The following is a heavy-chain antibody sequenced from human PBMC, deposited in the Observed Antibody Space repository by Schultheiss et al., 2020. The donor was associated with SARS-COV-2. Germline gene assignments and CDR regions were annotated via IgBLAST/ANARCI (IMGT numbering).Heavy chain of an antibody. CDR3: ARDQGGGWYGDYFDY. J-gene: IGHJ4*02. D-gene: IGHD6-19*01. CDR1: GGSFSGYY. CDR2: IYYSGST. Sequence: SETLSLTCAVYGGSFSGYYWSWIRQPPGKGLEWIGYIYYSGSTNYNPSLKSRVTISVDTSKNQFSLKLSSVTAADTAVYYCARDQGGGWYGDYFDYWGQGTLVTVSS. V-gene: IGHV4-59*01.